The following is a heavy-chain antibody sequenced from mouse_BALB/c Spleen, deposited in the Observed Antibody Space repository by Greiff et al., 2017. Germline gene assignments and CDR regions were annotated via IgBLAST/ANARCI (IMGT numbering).Heavy chain of an antibody. CDR1: GFSLTSYS. V-gene: IGHV2-6-4*01. CDR3: AINSTVVEGGVAY. J-gene: IGHJ3*01. Sequence: QLEESGPGLVAPSQSLSITCTFSGFSLTSYSVHWVRQPPGKGLEWLGMIWGGGSTDYNSAFRSRLSISKDNSKSQDFLKMNSLQTDNTAMAYCAINSTVVEGGVAYWGQGTPVTVSA. D-gene: IGHD1-1*01. CDR2: IWGGGST.